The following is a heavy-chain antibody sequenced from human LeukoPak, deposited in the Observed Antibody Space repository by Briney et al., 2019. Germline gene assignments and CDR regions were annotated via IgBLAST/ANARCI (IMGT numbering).Heavy chain of an antibody. CDR3: ARHDHAVVVAATGYRGIYYFDY. D-gene: IGHD2-15*01. CDR2: IYTSGST. CDR1: GGSISSYD. Sequence: SETLSLTCTVSGGSISSYDWSWIRQPAGKGLEWIGRIYTSGSTNYNPSLKSRVTISLDTSKKQFSLKLSSVTATDTAVYYCARHDHAVVVAATGYRGIYYFDYWGQGTLVTVSS. J-gene: IGHJ4*02. V-gene: IGHV4-4*07.